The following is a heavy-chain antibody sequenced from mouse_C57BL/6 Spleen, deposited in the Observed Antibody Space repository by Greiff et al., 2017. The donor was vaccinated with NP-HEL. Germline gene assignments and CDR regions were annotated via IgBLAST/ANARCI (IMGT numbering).Heavy chain of an antibody. CDR2: IDPSDSYT. D-gene: IGHD6-1*01. V-gene: IGHV1-50*01. CDR3: ARGRASFDV. J-gene: IGHJ1*03. CDR1: GYTFTSYW. Sequence: VQLQQPGAELVKPGASVKLSCKASGYTFTSYWMQWVKQRPGQGLEWIGEIDPSDSYTNYNQKFKGKATLTVDTSSSTAYMQLSSLTSEDSAVYYCARGRASFDVWGTGTTVTVSS.